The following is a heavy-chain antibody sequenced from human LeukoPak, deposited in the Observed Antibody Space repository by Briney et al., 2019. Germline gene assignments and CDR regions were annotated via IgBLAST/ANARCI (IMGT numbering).Heavy chain of an antibody. Sequence: PSETLSLTCTVSGGSISGYYWSWIRQPPGKGLEWIGYIYYSGSTNSNPSLKSRVTISVDTSKNQFSLKLSSVTAADTAVYYCARSAVRRVDYWGQGTLVTVSS. J-gene: IGHJ4*02. CDR2: IYYSGST. V-gene: IGHV4-59*01. CDR1: GGSISGYY. D-gene: IGHD3-10*01. CDR3: ARSAVRRVDY.